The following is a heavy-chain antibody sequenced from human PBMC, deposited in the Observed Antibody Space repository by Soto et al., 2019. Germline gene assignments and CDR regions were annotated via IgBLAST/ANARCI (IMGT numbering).Heavy chain of an antibody. J-gene: IGHJ4*02. V-gene: IGHV1-69*12. D-gene: IGHD3-22*01. Sequence: QVHLVQSGVELKKPGSSVTVSCKASGGTFSSHAVNWVRQAPGQGLEWMGGIIPLSGRINYAQKFQHRSRSTADESTTAAYMDLTKLRSDDTAIYYCAREERYDNSGYFRTYLDSWGQGTLVTVSS. CDR3: AREERYDNSGYFRTYLDS. CDR2: IIPLSGRI. CDR1: GGTFSSHA.